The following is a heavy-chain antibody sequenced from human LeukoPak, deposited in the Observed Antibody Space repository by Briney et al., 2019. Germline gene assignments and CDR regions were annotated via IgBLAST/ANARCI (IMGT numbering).Heavy chain of an antibody. D-gene: IGHD3-10*01. J-gene: IGHJ5*02. CDR1: GYTFNSYE. Sequence: ASVKVSYKASGYTFNSYEINWGRQATGHGQEWRGWMNPNSGNTGYAQKFQGRVTMTRNTSISTAYMELSSLRSEDTAVYYCARGRYGSGSYYNPNYNWFDPWGQGTLVTVSS. CDR2: MNPNSGNT. V-gene: IGHV1-8*01. CDR3: ARGRYGSGSYYNPNYNWFDP.